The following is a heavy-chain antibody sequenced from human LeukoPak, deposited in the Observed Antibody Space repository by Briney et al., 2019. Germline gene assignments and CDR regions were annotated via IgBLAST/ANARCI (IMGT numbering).Heavy chain of an antibody. V-gene: IGHV3-7*01. CDR2: IKQDGSEK. J-gene: IGHJ4*02. Sequence: GGSLRLSCAASGFTFRSCWMSWVRQAPGKGLEWVANIKQDGSEKYYMDSVKGRFTISRDNAKNPLYLQMNSLRAEDTAVYYCARVYAGHAGFFDYWGQGTLVTVSS. CDR3: ARVYAGHAGFFDY. CDR1: GFTFRSCW. D-gene: IGHD1-14*01.